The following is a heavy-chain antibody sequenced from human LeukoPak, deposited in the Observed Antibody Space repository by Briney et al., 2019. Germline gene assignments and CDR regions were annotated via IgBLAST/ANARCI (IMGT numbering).Heavy chain of an antibody. Sequence: PGGSLRLSCAASGFTFSSYSMSWVRQAPGKGLEWVSSISSSSSYIYYADSVKGRFTISRDNAKNSLYLQMNSLRAEDTAVYYCARDPTYFDWLPVYWGQGTLVTVSS. CDR2: ISSSSSYI. CDR3: ARDPTYFDWLPVY. J-gene: IGHJ4*02. V-gene: IGHV3-21*01. CDR1: GFTFSSYS. D-gene: IGHD3-9*01.